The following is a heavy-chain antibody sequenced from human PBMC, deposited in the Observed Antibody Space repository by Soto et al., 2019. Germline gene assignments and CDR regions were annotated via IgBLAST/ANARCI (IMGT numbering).Heavy chain of an antibody. V-gene: IGHV1-18*01. J-gene: IGHJ4*02. CDR1: GYTFTSYG. CDR2: ISTYNGNT. D-gene: IGHD5-18*01. Sequence: QVQLVQSGAEVRKPGASVKVSCKASGYTFTSYGLTWVRQAPGQGLEWMGWISTYNGNTNYAQKLQGRVSMTTDTPKSTAYLELRGLRSDDTAIYFCARRGYNYDDGFDYWGQGTLVTVSS. CDR3: ARRGYNYDDGFDY.